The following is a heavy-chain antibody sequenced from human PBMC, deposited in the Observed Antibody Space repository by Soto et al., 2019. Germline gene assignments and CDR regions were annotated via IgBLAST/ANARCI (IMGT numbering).Heavy chain of an antibody. CDR3: AVGYWSGGSCYAPPPY. CDR1: GGSISSGGYY. Sequence: QVQLQESGPGLVKPSQTLSLTCTVSGGSISSGGYYWSWIRQHPGKGLAWIGYIYYSGSTYYNPSLKSCVTISVETSKNQFALKLSSVTAADTAVYYCAVGYWSGGSCYAPPPYWGQGTLVTVSS. CDR2: IYYSGST. V-gene: IGHV4-31*03. J-gene: IGHJ4*02. D-gene: IGHD2-15*01.